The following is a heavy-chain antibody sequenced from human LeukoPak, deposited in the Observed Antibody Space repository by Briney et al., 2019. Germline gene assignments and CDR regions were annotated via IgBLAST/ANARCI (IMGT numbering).Heavy chain of an antibody. CDR3: ATLRRQLVDY. CDR1: GFTFSSYA. CDR2: IWYDGSNK. J-gene: IGHJ4*02. D-gene: IGHD6-13*01. Sequence: GGSLRLSCAASGFTFSSYAMHWVRQAPGKGLEWVAVIWYDGSNKYYADSVKGRFTISRDNAKNSLYLHMNSLRADDTAVYYCATLRRQLVDYWGQGALVTVSS. V-gene: IGHV3-33*03.